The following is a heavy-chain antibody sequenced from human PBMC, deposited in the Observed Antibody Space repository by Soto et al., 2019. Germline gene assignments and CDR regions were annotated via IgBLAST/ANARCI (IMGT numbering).Heavy chain of an antibody. CDR1: GFAFSSHA. CDR3: ARVIPGVEAWFDP. D-gene: IGHD2-2*01. CDR2: ISGSGGRT. J-gene: IGHJ5*02. V-gene: IGHV3-23*01. Sequence: GGSLRVCCAASGFAFSSHAMNWLRQAPGKGLEWVSGISGSGGRTYYADSVKGRFTISRDNSKNTLDLQMNSLRAEDTAVYYCARVIPGVEAWFDPWGQGTLVTVSS.